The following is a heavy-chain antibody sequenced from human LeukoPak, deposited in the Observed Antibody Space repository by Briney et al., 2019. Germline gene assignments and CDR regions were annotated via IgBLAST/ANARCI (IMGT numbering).Heavy chain of an antibody. J-gene: IGHJ6*03. CDR3: ARQGTTTDYYYYYMDV. V-gene: IGHV4-39*01. CDR1: GGSISSSSYY. Sequence: SETLSLTCTVSGGSISSSSYYWGWIRQPPGEGLEWIGSINYSGNTYYNPSLKSRVTISVDTSKNQFSLKLSSVTAADTAVYYCARQGTTTDYYYYYMDVWGKGTTVTISS. CDR2: INYSGNT. D-gene: IGHD4-17*01.